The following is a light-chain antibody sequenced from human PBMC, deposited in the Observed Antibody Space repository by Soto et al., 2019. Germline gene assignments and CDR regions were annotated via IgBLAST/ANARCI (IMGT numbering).Light chain of an antibody. J-gene: IGKJ1*01. CDR1: QDIATY. Sequence: EIQVTQYPSSLSASVGNRVTITCPASQDIATYLNWYQQKPGKAPNLLIYDASNLETGVPSRFSGGGSGTHFTFTISNLQPEDIATYYCQQYDNLPPTWTFGQGTKVDIK. V-gene: IGKV1-33*01. CDR3: QQYDNLPPTWT. CDR2: DAS.